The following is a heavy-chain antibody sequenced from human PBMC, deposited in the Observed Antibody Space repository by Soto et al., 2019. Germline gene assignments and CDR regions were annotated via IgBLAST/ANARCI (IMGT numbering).Heavy chain of an antibody. J-gene: IGHJ4*02. CDR2: IDPSDSYT. CDR1: GYSFTRYW. V-gene: IGHV5-10-1*01. CDR3: ARDHRRYSGYYYVDY. D-gene: IGHD5-12*01. Sequence: GESLKISCKGSGYSFTRYWIYWVRQMPGKGLEWMGRIDPSDSYTNYSPSFQGHVTISADKSISTAYLQWSSLKASDTAMYYCARDHRRYSGYYYVDYWGQGTLVTVSS.